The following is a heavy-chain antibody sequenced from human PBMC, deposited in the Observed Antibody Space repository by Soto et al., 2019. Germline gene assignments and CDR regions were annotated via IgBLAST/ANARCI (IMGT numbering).Heavy chain of an antibody. CDR3: VGSYYFGDY. CDR2: ISYDGSNK. Sequence: QVQLVESGGGVVQPGRSLRLSCAASGFTFSSYGMHWVRQAPGKGLQWVAVISYDGSNKYYADSVKGRFTISRDNSKNTLYLQMNSLRAEDTAVYYCVGSYYFGDYWGQGTLVTVSS. D-gene: IGHD3-22*01. J-gene: IGHJ4*02. CDR1: GFTFSSYG. V-gene: IGHV3-30*03.